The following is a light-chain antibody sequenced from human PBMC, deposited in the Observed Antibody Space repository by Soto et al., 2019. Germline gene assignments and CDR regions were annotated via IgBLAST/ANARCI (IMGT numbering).Light chain of an antibody. V-gene: IGKV3-20*01. J-gene: IGKJ5*01. CDR1: QSVGSIF. CDR3: QQYGISLIT. CDR2: GAS. Sequence: DIVLTQSPGTLSLSPGERATLSCRASQSVGSIFLAWYQHKVGQAPKLLIYGASNRATGIPDRFSGSGSGTDFTLTISRLEPEDFAVYYCQQYGISLITFGQGTRLEIK.